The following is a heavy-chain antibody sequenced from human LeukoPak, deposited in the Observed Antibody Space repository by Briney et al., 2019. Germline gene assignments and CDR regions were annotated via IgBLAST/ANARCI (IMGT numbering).Heavy chain of an antibody. CDR1: GFTFSSYG. V-gene: IGHV3-30*03. Sequence: PGGSLRLSCAASGFTFSSYGMHWVRQAPGKGLEWVAVISYDGSNKYYADSMKGRFTISRDNSKNTLYLQMNSLRAEDTAVYYCARTGGEYYFDYWGQGTLVTVSS. CDR3: ARTGGEYYFDY. CDR2: ISYDGSNK. J-gene: IGHJ4*02. D-gene: IGHD3-16*01.